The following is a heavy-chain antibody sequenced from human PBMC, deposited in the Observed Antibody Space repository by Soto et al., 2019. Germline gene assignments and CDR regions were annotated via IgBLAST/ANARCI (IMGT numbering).Heavy chain of an antibody. V-gene: IGHV3-9*01. CDR1: GFTFDDYA. CDR3: AKDFSPETTPNIGVVISPAFDY. J-gene: IGHJ4*01. CDR2: ISWNSGSI. Sequence: PGGSLRLSCVASGFTFDDYAMHWVRQTPGKGLEWVSGISWNSGSIGYADSVKGRFTISRDNAKNSLYLQMNSLRAEDTALYYCAKDFSPETTPNIGVVISPAFDYWGPGTLVTVFS. D-gene: IGHD3-3*01.